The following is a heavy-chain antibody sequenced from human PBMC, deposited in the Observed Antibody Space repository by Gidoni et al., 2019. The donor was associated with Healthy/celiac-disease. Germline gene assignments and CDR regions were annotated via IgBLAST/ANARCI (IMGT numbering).Heavy chain of an antibody. V-gene: IGHV4-34*01. CDR3: ARGRPRVIVVATSTTKGWFDP. D-gene: IGHD3-22*01. J-gene: IGHJ5*02. CDR1: GGSFSGYY. Sequence: QVQLQQSGAGMLKPSETLSLTCAVYGGSFSGYYWSWIRQPPGKGLEWIGEINHSGSTNYNPSLKRRVTISVDTSKNQFSLKLSSVTAADTAVYYCARGRPRVIVVATSTTKGWFDPWGQGTLVTVSS. CDR2: INHSGST.